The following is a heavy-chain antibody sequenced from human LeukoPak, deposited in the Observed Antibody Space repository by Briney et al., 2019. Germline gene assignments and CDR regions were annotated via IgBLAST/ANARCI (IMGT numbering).Heavy chain of an antibody. CDR3: AKDSAKKYDDY. V-gene: IGHV3-74*01. CDR1: GFSFSVYW. J-gene: IGHJ4*02. D-gene: IGHD2/OR15-2a*01. CDR2: IKTDGSIT. Sequence: PGGSLRLSCAASGFSFSVYWMHWVRQAPGKGPVWVSRIKTDGSITGYADFVKGRFTISRDNSKNTLYLQMNSLRAEDTAVYYCAKDSAKKYDDYWGQGTLVTVSS.